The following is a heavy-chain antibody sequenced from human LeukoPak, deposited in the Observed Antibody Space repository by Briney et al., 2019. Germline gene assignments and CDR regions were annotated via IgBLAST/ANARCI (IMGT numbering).Heavy chain of an antibody. CDR3: ALRTMPPYYFDC. CDR1: GGSITSSNYY. J-gene: IGHJ4*02. D-gene: IGHD2-2*01. Sequence: PSETLSLTCTVSGGSITSSNYYWGWIRQPPGKGLEWIGSIYYSGGTYYNPSLTSRVTISVDTSKNQCSLKLSSVTAADTALYYCALRTMPPYYFDCWGQGTLVTVSS. V-gene: IGHV4-39*01. CDR2: IYYSGGT.